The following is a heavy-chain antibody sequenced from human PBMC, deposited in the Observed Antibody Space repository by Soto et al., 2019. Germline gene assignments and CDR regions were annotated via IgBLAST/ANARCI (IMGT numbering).Heavy chain of an antibody. CDR1: GYTFTSYA. V-gene: IGHV1-3*01. D-gene: IGHD3-22*01. J-gene: IGHJ4*02. CDR2: INAGNGNT. Sequence: QVQLVQSGAEVKKPGASVKVSCKASGYTFTSYAMHWVRRAPGQRLEWRGWINAGNGNTKYSQKFQGRVTIIRDTSARTAYMELSSLRSEDTAVYYCARVYYYDSSGYYYWGQGTLVTVSS. CDR3: ARVYYYDSSGYYY.